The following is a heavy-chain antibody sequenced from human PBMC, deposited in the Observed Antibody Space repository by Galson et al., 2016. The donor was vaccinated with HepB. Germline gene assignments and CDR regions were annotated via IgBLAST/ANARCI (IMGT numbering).Heavy chain of an antibody. CDR1: GVTFRSYW. CDR3: ALGTGIGWYGAD. CDR2: IHTGGST. V-gene: IGHV3-53*01. D-gene: IGHD6-19*01. J-gene: IGHJ4*02. Sequence: SLRLSCAASGVTFRSYWLHWVRQAPGKGLEWVSVIHTGGSTYYADSVKGRFTISRDNSNNTLYLQMNSLSAEDTAVYYCALGTGIGWYGADWGQGTLVTVAS.